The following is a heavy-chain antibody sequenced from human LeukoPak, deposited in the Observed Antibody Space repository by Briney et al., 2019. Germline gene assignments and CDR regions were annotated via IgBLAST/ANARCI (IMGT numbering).Heavy chain of an antibody. CDR3: ARDLGAAAGVDY. CDR2: IYSGGST. D-gene: IGHD6-13*01. J-gene: IGHJ4*02. Sequence: PGGSLRLSCAAFGITVSDNYMSWVRQAPGKGLEWVSLIYSGGSTYYADSVKGRFTISRDNSKNTLYLQMNRLRAEDTAVYYCARDLGAAAGVDYWGQGTLVTVSS. CDR1: GITVSDNY. V-gene: IGHV3-53*01.